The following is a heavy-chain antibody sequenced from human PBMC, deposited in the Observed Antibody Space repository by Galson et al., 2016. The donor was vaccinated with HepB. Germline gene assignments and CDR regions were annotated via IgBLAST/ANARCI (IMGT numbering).Heavy chain of an antibody. D-gene: IGHD3-3*01. CDR3: AKEVVRFLHGYGMDV. CDR1: GFTFSTYA. CDR2: ISGSGGRT. Sequence: SLRLSCAGSGFTFSTYAVNWARQAPGKGLEWVSGISGSGGRTYYADSVKGRFTISRDNSKNTLYLQMKSLRAEDTAVYYCAKEVVRFLHGYGMDVWGQGTTVTVSS. J-gene: IGHJ6*02. V-gene: IGHV3-23*01.